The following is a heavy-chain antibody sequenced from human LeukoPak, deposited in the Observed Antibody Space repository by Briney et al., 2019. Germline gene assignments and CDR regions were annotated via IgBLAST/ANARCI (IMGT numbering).Heavy chain of an antibody. Sequence: GGSLRLSCAASGFTFSSYSMNWVRQAPGKGLEWVSSISSSSYIYYADSVKGRFTISRDNAKNSLYLQMNSLRAEDTAVYYCARDTGNSGSYDYWGQGTLVTVSS. CDR2: ISSSSYI. J-gene: IGHJ4*02. D-gene: IGHD1-26*01. CDR3: ARDTGNSGSYDY. CDR1: GFTFSSYS. V-gene: IGHV3-21*01.